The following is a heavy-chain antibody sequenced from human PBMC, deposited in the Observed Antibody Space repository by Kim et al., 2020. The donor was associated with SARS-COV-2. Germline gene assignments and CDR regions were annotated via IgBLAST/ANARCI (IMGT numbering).Heavy chain of an antibody. CDR3: ARGLAAAGTYYYYGMDV. D-gene: IGHD6-13*01. Sequence: VKGRFTSSRDTAKNSLYLQMNSLRAEDTAVYYCARGLAAAGTYYYYGMDVWGQGTTVTVSS. J-gene: IGHJ6*02. V-gene: IGHV3-11*05.